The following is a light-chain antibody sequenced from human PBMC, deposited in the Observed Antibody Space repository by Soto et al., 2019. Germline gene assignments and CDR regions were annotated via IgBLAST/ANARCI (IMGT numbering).Light chain of an antibody. V-gene: IGKV1-5*01. Sequence: DIQMTQSPYTLSASVGDRVTITCRASQGISTWLAWYQQKPGTAPKLLIYDASSLESGVPSRSSGSGSGTDFTLTISSLQPDDFATYYCQQYNSFSRTFGQGTKVDI. CDR3: QQYNSFSRT. J-gene: IGKJ1*01. CDR2: DAS. CDR1: QGISTW.